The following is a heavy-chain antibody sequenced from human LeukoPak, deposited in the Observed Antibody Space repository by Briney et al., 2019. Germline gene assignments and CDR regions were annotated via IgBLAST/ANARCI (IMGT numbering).Heavy chain of an antibody. CDR2: ISYDGSNK. Sequence: GGSLRLSCAASGFSFSTDAMHWVRQAPGKGLEWVAVISYDGSNKYYADSVKGRFTISRDNSKNTLYLQMNSLRAEDTAVYYCASATWLVRGRAFDIWGQGTMVTVSS. D-gene: IGHD6-19*01. CDR3: ASATWLVRGRAFDI. J-gene: IGHJ3*02. CDR1: GFSFSTDA. V-gene: IGHV3-30*04.